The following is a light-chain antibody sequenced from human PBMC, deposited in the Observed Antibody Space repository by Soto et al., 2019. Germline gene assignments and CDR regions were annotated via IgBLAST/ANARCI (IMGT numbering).Light chain of an antibody. CDR1: SSDFGGYNY. CDR2: EVS. Sequence: QASRTQPASVSGSPGQSITISCTGTSSDFGGYNYVSWYQQHPGKAPKLMIYEVSNRPSGVSNRFSGSKSGNTASLTISGLQAEDEADYYCSSYTSSSISEVFGTGTKVTAL. V-gene: IGLV2-14*01. CDR3: SSYTSSSISEV. J-gene: IGLJ1*01.